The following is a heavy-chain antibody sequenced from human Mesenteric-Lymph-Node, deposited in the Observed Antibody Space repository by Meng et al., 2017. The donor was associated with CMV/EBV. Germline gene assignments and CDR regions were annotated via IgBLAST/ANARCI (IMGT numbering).Heavy chain of an antibody. CDR2: IKLIFVPP. D-gene: IGHD3-10*01. J-gene: IGHJ4*02. CDR3: ARNGSASGSYDS. Sequence: CKASGGSISHYAIAWVRQAPGQGLEWLGGIKLIFVPPYYAQKFRGRVTISADESTNTAYMELTGLTSEDTAVYFCARNGSASGSYDSWGQGTLVTVSS. V-gene: IGHV1-69*01. CDR1: GGSISHYA.